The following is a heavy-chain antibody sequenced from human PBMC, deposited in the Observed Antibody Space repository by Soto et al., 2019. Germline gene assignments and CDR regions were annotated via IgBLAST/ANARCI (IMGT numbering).Heavy chain of an antibody. CDR1: GFTFSSYA. J-gene: IGHJ6*02. CDR3: AKGITDTGGYYYYSMDV. V-gene: IGHV3-23*01. D-gene: IGHD3-16*01. Sequence: PGGSLRLSCGASGFTFSSYARSWVRQAPGKGLDWVSVISGSGGITYSADSVKGRFTISRDNSKNILYLQMNSLRTEDTAVYYCAKGITDTGGYYYYSMDVWGQGTAVTVYS. CDR2: ISGSGGIT.